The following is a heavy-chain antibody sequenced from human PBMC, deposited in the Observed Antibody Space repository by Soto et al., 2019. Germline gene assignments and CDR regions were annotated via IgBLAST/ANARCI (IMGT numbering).Heavy chain of an antibody. J-gene: IGHJ4*02. D-gene: IGHD1-26*01. V-gene: IGHV4-39*01. CDR1: GGSISSSSYY. CDR2: IYYSGST. CDR3: ARTGELTPYPDY. Sequence: QLQLQESGPGLVKPSETLSLTCTVSGGSISSSSYYWGWIRQPPGKGLEWIGSIYYSGSTYYNPSLKSRVTISVDTSKNQFSLKLSSATAADTAVYYCARTGELTPYPDYWGQGTLVTVSS.